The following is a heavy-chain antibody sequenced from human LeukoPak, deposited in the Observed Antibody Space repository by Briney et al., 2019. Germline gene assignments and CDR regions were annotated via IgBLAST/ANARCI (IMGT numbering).Heavy chain of an antibody. Sequence: PSQTLSLTCSVSGDAISIGDYRWSWIRQSPGKGLEWIGYIYYIGTAYYNPSLRSRVALSADTSKNQFSLKLNSVTVADSAVYFCARARGDSPRIYYYMDVWGKGTTVTVSS. V-gene: IGHV4-30-4*01. J-gene: IGHJ6*03. CDR2: IYYIGTA. D-gene: IGHD3-16*01. CDR3: ARARGDSPRIYYYMDV. CDR1: GDAISIGDYR.